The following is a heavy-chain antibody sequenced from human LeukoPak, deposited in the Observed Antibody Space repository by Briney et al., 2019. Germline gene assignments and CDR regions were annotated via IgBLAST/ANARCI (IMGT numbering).Heavy chain of an antibody. J-gene: IGHJ4*02. V-gene: IGHV1-2*02. CDR3: ARRPIVGVPAPIDY. CDR2: INPNTGGT. CDR1: GYTFADYY. D-gene: IGHD2-2*01. Sequence: GASVKVSCKASGYTFADYYIHWVRQAPGQGLEWMGLINPNTGGTNYAQKFQGRVTMTRDTSITTAYMELSRLRSDDTAVYYCARRPIVGVPAPIDYWGQGNLVTVSP.